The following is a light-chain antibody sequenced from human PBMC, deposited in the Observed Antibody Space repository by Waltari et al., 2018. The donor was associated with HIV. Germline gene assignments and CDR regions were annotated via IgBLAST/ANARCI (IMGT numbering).Light chain of an antibody. J-gene: IGLJ1*01. CDR3: ATCDDTLSGYV. V-gene: IGLV1-47*01. CDR1: SSNIGNNY. Sequence: QSVLTQPPSASGTPGQRVTISCSGSSSNIGNNYVFCYRQLPGTAPKLLFYRNDQLPSWVPVRFSGSKSGTSASLAISWLRSEDEAEYYCATCDDTLSGYVFGTGTKVTVL. CDR2: RND.